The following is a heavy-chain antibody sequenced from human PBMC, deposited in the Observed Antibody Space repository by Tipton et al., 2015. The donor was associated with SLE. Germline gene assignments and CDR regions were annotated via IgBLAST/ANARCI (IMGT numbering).Heavy chain of an antibody. D-gene: IGHD4-17*01. Sequence: QLVQSGGEVKEPGASVKVSCKASGYTFTNYGINWVRQAPGQGLEWMGWISTYSGDTNYAEEVQGRVTMTTDTSTTTAYMEVRSLRSDDTAVYYCAGDDYGRGIFDVWGQGTMVTVSS. CDR1: GYTFTNYG. CDR2: ISTYSGDT. J-gene: IGHJ3*01. V-gene: IGHV1-18*01. CDR3: AGDDYGRGIFDV.